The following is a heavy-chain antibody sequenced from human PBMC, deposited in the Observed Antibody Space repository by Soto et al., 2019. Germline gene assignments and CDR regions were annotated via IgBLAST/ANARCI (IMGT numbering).Heavy chain of an antibody. Sequence: QVQLVESGGGVVQPGRSLRLSCAAAGFTFSNFGMHGFRQAPGKGLEWVAVTSYDGSNKYYADSVKGRFTISRDNSKNTLYLQMSGLRAEDTAVYYCARKSGTSGNSGRFDYWGQGTLVTVSS. D-gene: IGHD2-15*01. V-gene: IGHV3-30*03. CDR2: TSYDGSNK. J-gene: IGHJ4*02. CDR1: GFTFSNFG. CDR3: ARKSGTSGNSGRFDY.